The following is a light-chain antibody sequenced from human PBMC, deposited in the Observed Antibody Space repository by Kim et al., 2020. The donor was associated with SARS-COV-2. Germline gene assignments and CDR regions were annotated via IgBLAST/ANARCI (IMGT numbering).Light chain of an antibody. CDR2: GAS. J-gene: IGKJ2*03. CDR1: KSVSIN. V-gene: IGKV1-39*01. Sequence: SASVGDRVTITCRATKSVSINLNWYQQRPGKAPRLLIYGASTLQSGVPSRFSGSGSGTGFTLTISSLQPEDFAIYYCQQTFSTQYSFGQGTKLEIK. CDR3: QQTFSTQYS.